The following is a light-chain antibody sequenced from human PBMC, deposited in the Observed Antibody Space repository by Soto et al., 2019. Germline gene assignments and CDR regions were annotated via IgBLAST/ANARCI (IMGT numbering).Light chain of an antibody. J-gene: IGLJ2*01. CDR3: QIWGTGTYVV. Sequence: QLVLTQSPSASASLGASVKLTCTLSSGHSSYDIAWHQQQPEKGPRYLMKLNSDGSHSKGDGIPDRFSGSSSGAERYLTISSLQSEDEADYYCQIWGTGTYVVFGGGTKLTVL. CDR2: LNSDGSH. CDR1: SGHSSYD. V-gene: IGLV4-69*01.